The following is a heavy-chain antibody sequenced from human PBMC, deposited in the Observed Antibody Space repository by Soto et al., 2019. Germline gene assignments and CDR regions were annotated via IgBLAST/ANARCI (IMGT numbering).Heavy chain of an antibody. J-gene: IGHJ4*02. D-gene: IGHD3-22*01. Sequence: GGSLRLSCAASGFTFSSYWMSWVRQAPGKGLEWVANIKQDGSEKYYVDSVKGRFTVSRDNAKNSLYLQMNSLRAEDTAVYYCAMRYYYDSSGYDYWGQGTLVTVSS. CDR1: GFTFSSYW. CDR3: AMRYYYDSSGYDY. CDR2: IKQDGSEK. V-gene: IGHV3-7*01.